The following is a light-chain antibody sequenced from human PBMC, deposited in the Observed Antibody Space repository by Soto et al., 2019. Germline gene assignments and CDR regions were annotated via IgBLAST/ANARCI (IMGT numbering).Light chain of an antibody. Sequence: IQMTQSPSSLSASVGDRVTITCRASQSISRSLAWYQQKSGKAPKLLIHDASSLESGVPSRFSGSGFGTEFTLTISGLQPDDFATYYCQQSYSTPWTFGQGTKVDIK. CDR1: QSISRS. CDR2: DAS. V-gene: IGKV1-5*01. CDR3: QQSYSTPWT. J-gene: IGKJ1*01.